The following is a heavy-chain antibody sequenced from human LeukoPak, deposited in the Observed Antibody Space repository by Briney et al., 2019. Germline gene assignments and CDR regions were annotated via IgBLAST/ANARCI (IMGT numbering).Heavy chain of an antibody. CDR2: ITSGSSII. V-gene: IGHV3-48*01. D-gene: IGHD6-6*01. CDR3: ARETSVHYGMDV. CDR1: GFTFSSYR. J-gene: IGHJ6*02. Sequence: PGGSLRLSCAASGFTFSSYRMNWVRQAPGKGLEWVSYITSGSSIIYYADSVKGRFTISRDNGKNSLYLQMNSLRAEDTAVYYCARETSVHYGMDVWGQGTTVTVSS.